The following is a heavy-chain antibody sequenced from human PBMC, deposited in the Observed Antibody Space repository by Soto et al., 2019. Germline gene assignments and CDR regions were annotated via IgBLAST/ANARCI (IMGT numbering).Heavy chain of an antibody. CDR2: IYHSGSI. CDR1: GGSISSGGYS. Sequence: SETLSLTCAVSGGSISSGGYSWSWIRQPPGKGLEGIGYIYHSGSIYYNPSLKSRVTISVDRSKNQFSLKLSSVTADDTAVYYCARDGPPTDYWGQGTLVTVSS. V-gene: IGHV4-30-2*01. J-gene: IGHJ4*02. CDR3: ARDGPPTDY.